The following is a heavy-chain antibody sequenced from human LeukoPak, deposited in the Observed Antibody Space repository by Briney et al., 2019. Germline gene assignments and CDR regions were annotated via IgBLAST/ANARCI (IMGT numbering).Heavy chain of an antibody. CDR3: ARDRGGSGSYYNA. V-gene: IGHV1-18*04. J-gene: IGHJ5*02. CDR2: INPKNGDT. D-gene: IGHD3-10*01. CDR1: GYSFTDHS. Sequence: ASVKVSCKASGYSFTDHSMHWVRQAPGQGLEWMGWINPKNGDTNYAQKLQGRVTMTTDTSTSTAYMELRSLRSDDTAVYYCARDRGGSGSYYNAWGQGTLVTVSS.